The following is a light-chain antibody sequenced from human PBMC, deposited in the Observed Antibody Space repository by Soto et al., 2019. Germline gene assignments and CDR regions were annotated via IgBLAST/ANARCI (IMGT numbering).Light chain of an antibody. CDR2: DGS. Sequence: EIVLTQSPATLSLSPGERATLSCRASQSVSSYLAWYQQKPGQAPRLLIYDGSNRATGIPARFSGSGSGTDFTLTISSLEPEDVAVYYCQHRTDWPLTFGGGTKVEIK. J-gene: IGKJ4*01. CDR1: QSVSSY. CDR3: QHRTDWPLT. V-gene: IGKV3-11*01.